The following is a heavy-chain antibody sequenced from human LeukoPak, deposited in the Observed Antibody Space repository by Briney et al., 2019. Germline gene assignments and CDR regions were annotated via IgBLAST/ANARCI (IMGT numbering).Heavy chain of an antibody. Sequence: PGGSLRLSFAASGFTFSSYWMSWVRQAPGKGLEWVANIKQDGSEKYYVDSVKGRFTISRDNAKNSLYLQMNSLRAEDTAVYYCAKGRGVTTDSYFDYWGQGTLVTVSS. D-gene: IGHD4-17*01. CDR3: AKGRGVTTDSYFDY. V-gene: IGHV3-7*01. J-gene: IGHJ4*02. CDR2: IKQDGSEK. CDR1: GFTFSSYW.